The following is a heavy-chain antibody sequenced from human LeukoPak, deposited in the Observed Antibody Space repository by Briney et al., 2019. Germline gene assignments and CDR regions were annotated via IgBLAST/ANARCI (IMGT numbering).Heavy chain of an antibody. D-gene: IGHD3-3*01. CDR1: GFTFSSYA. J-gene: IGHJ4*02. CDR2: ISGSGGST. Sequence: GGSLRLSCAASGFTFSSYAMSWVRQAPGKGLEWVSVISGSGGSTYYADSVKGRFTISRDNSKNTLYLQMNRLGAEDTAVYYCAKDFWSGYSYQIDYWGQGTLVTVSS. V-gene: IGHV3-23*01. CDR3: AKDFWSGYSYQIDY.